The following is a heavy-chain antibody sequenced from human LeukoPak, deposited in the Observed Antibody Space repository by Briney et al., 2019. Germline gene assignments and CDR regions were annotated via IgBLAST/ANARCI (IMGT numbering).Heavy chain of an antibody. D-gene: IGHD5/OR15-5a*01. CDR1: GFTVSSNY. Sequence: GGSLRLSCAASGFTVSSNYMSWVRQAPGKGLEWVSVIYSGGSTYYADSVKGRFTVSRDNPKNTLYLQMNSLRAEDTAVYYCARGVSRLFDYWGQGTLVTVSS. CDR2: IYSGGST. V-gene: IGHV3-66*01. J-gene: IGHJ4*02. CDR3: ARGVSRLFDY.